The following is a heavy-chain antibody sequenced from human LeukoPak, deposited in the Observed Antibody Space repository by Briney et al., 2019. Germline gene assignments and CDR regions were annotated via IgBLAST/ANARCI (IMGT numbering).Heavy chain of an antibody. J-gene: IGHJ4*02. CDR2: INHSGST. CDR1: GGSFSGYY. CDR3: ARARYSSSWFSRPFDY. D-gene: IGHD6-13*01. V-gene: IGHV4-34*01. Sequence: SETLSLTCAVYGGSFSGYYWSWIRQPLGKGLEWIGEINHSGSTNYNPSLKSRVTISVDTSKNQFSLKLSSVTAADTAVYYCARARYSSSWFSRPFDYWGQGTLVTVSS.